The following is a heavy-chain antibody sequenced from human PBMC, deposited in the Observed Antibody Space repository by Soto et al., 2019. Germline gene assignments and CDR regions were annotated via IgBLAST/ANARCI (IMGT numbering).Heavy chain of an antibody. V-gene: IGHV4-59*08. Sequence: PSETLSLTCTVSGGSISSYYWSWIRQPPGKGLEWIGCIYYSGSTNYNQSLKSRVAISVDTSKNQFSLKLNSVTAADTAVYYCARRTVNIRTFYSGLKTHCFDYWGQGTLVTVSS. J-gene: IGHJ4*02. CDR2: IYYSGST. D-gene: IGHD6-19*01. CDR1: GGSISSYY. CDR3: ARRTVNIRTFYSGLKTHCFDY.